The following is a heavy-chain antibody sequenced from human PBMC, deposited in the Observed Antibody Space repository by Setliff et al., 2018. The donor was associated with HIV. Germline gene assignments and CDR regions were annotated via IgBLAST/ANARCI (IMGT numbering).Heavy chain of an antibody. J-gene: IGHJ6*03. CDR1: GYTFTGFY. Sequence: ASVKVSCKTSGYTFTGFYINWVRQAPGKGLEWMGRINPNGDQTRPARKFQGRVTMSTETSITTAYMELTNLRSVDTAVYYCARDPRQWLGGIYGNYYMDVWGKGTTVTVSS. CDR2: INPNGDQT. D-gene: IGHD6-19*01. V-gene: IGHV1-2*06. CDR3: ARDPRQWLGGIYGNYYMDV.